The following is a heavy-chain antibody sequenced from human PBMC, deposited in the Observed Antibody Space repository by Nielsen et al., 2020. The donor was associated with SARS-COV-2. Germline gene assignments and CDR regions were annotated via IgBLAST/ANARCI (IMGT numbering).Heavy chain of an antibody. CDR2: ISSSSSYI. CDR3: ARGRRKSYGSGSYYNVGYFDY. J-gene: IGHJ4*02. D-gene: IGHD3-10*01. V-gene: IGHV3-21*01. Sequence: WIRQPPGKGLEWVSSISSSSSYIYYADSVKGRFTTSRDNAKNSLYLQMNSLRAEDTAVYYCARGRRKSYGSGSYYNVGYFDYWGQGTLVTVSS.